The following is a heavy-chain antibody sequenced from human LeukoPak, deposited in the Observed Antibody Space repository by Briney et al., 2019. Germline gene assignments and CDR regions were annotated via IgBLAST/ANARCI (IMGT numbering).Heavy chain of an antibody. V-gene: IGHV3-11*05. CDR2: ISTTSGFT. CDR3: ATEYLGYYFDY. J-gene: IGHJ4*02. D-gene: IGHD2-2*02. Sequence: GGSLRLSCAASGFTFSDYYMSWIRQAPGKGLEWISYISTTSGFTKYADSVKGRFTISRDNAKNTLYLQMNSLRAEDTAVYYCATEYLGYYFDYWGQGTLVTVSS. CDR1: GFTFSDYY.